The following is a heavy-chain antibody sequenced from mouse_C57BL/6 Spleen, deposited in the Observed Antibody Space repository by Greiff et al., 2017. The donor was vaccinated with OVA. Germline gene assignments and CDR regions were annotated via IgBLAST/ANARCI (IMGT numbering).Heavy chain of an antibody. CDR1: GFNIKDDY. V-gene: IGHV14-4*01. Sequence: VQLQQSGAELVRPGASVKLSCTASGFNIKDDYMHWVKQRPEQGLEWIGWIDPENGDTEYASKFQGKATITADTSSNTAYLQLSSLTSEDTAVYYCTTGGNYGAMDYWGQGTSVTVSS. J-gene: IGHJ4*01. D-gene: IGHD2-1*01. CDR2: IDPENGDT. CDR3: TTGGNYGAMDY.